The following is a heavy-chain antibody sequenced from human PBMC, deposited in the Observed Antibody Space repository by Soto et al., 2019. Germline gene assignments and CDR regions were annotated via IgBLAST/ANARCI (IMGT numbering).Heavy chain of an antibody. CDR1: GYTFTNYG. J-gene: IGHJ4*02. D-gene: IGHD2-21*02. Sequence: ASVKVSCKASGYTFTNYGFSWVRQAPGQGLELMGWISVYNGDTNFAQKFQARVTLTTDTSTSTAYMELRNLRTDDTAVYYCARSGRYYGGDTAYWGQGXLVTVYS. CDR3: ARSGRYYGGDTAY. V-gene: IGHV1-18*01. CDR2: ISVYNGDT.